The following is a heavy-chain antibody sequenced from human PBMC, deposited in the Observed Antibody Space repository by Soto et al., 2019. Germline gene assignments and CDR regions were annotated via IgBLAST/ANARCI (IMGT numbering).Heavy chain of an antibody. CDR1: GFTFSSYA. Sequence: EVQLLESAGGLVQPGGSLRLSCAASGFTFSSYAMSWVRQASGKGLEWVSTFTNYGATYYADSVKGRFTISRDNSKNTLYLQMNSLRAEDTAVYYCAREFASGSPNYDYWGLGTLVTVSS. D-gene: IGHD3-10*01. CDR2: FTNYGAT. V-gene: IGHV3-23*01. J-gene: IGHJ4*02. CDR3: AREFASGSPNYDY.